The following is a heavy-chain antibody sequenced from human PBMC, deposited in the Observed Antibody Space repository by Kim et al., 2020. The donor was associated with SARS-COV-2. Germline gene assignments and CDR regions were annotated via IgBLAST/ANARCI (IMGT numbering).Heavy chain of an antibody. CDR1: GYSFTSYW. V-gene: IGHV5-51*01. J-gene: IGHJ5*02. CDR3: ARRVWELRDDNWFDP. CDR2: IYPGDSDT. D-gene: IGHD1-26*01. Sequence: GESLKISCKGSGYSFTSYWIGWVRQMPGKGLEWMGIIYPGDSDTRYSPSFQGQVTISADKSISTAYLQWSSLKAEDTAMYYCARRVWELRDDNWFDPWGQGTLVTVSS.